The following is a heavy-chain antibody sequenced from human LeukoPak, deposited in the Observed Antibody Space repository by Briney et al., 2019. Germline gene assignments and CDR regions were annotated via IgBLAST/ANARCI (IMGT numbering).Heavy chain of an antibody. Sequence: ASVKVSCKASGYTFTSYGISWVRQAPGQGLEWMGWISAYNGNTNYAQKLQDRVTMTTDTSTSTAYMELRSLRSDDTAVYYCARDDSVWFGELSHDYWGQGTLVTVSS. D-gene: IGHD3-10*01. CDR1: GYTFTSYG. CDR2: ISAYNGNT. J-gene: IGHJ4*02. CDR3: ARDDSVWFGELSHDY. V-gene: IGHV1-18*01.